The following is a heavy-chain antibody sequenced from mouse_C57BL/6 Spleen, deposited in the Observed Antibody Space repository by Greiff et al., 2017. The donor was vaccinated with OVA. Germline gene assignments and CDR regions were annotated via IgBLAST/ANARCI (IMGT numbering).Heavy chain of an antibody. Sequence: EVMLVESGGGLVKPGGSLKLSCAASGFTFSSYAMSWVRQTPEKRLEWVATISDGGSYTYYPDNVKGRFTISRDTAKNNLYLQMSHLKSEDTAMYYCARLYEHYAMDYWGQGTSVTVSS. CDR1: GFTFSSYA. J-gene: IGHJ4*01. D-gene: IGHD2-3*01. CDR3: ARLYEHYAMDY. V-gene: IGHV5-4*03. CDR2: ISDGGSYT.